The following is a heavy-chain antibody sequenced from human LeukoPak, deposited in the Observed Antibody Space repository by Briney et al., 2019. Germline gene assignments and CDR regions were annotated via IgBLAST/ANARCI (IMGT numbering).Heavy chain of an antibody. D-gene: IGHD6-19*01. CDR3: ARQYSSGWYYSDY. J-gene: IGHJ4*02. Sequence: SETLSLTCTVSGGSISSSSYYWGWIRQPPGKGLEWIGSTYYSGSTYYNPSLKSRVTISVDTSKNQFSLKLSSVTAADTAVYYCARQYSSGWYYSDYWGQGTLVTVSS. CDR2: TYYSGST. V-gene: IGHV4-39*01. CDR1: GGSISSSSYY.